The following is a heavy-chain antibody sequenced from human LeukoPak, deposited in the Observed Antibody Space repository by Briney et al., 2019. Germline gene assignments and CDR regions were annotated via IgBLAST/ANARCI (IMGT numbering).Heavy chain of an antibody. CDR2: INWNGGST. D-gene: IGHD3-22*01. CDR1: GFTFDDYG. V-gene: IGHV3-20*04. Sequence: GGSLRLSCAASGFTFDDYGMSWVRQAPGKGLEWVSGINWNGGSTGYADSVKGRFTISRDNAKNSLYLQMNSLRAEDTALYYCARFSYYYDSSGYYSFDYWGQGTLVTVSS. J-gene: IGHJ4*02. CDR3: ARFSYYYDSSGYYSFDY.